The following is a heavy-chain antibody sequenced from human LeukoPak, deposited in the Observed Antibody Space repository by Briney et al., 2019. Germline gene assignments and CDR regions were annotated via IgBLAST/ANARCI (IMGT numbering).Heavy chain of an antibody. CDR3: ARGALHLYYFDYWG. V-gene: IGHV3-7*01. D-gene: IGHD2/OR15-2a*01. J-gene: IGHJ4*02. CDR2: IKQDGSEK. CDR1: GFTFSNYW. Sequence: GGSLRLSCAASGFTFSNYWMGWVRQAPGKGLEWVANIKQDGSEKYYVDSVKGRFTISRDNTKSSLYLQMNSLRDEDTAVYYCARGALHLYYFDYWGWGQGTLVTVSS.